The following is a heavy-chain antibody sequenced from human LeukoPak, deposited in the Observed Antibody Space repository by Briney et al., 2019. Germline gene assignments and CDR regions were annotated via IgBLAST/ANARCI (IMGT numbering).Heavy chain of an antibody. V-gene: IGHV3-30-3*01. CDR1: GFTFSSYA. CDR3: ARGASYYDSSGIFHY. D-gene: IGHD3-22*01. J-gene: IGHJ4*02. CDR2: ISYDGSNK. Sequence: PGRSLILSCAASGFTFSSYAMHWVRQAPGKGLEWVAVISYDGSNKYYADSVKGRFTISRDNSKNTLYLQMNSLRAEDTAVYYCARGASYYDSSGIFHYWGQGTLVTVSS.